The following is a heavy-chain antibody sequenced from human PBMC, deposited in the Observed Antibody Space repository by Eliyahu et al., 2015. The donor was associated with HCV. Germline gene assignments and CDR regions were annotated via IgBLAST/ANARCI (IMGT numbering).Heavy chain of an antibody. CDR2: XFPGGGGT. Sequence: QVQLVQSGAEVKEPGASMKISCKASGYNLISYFTHWVRQAPGQGLEWLGAXFPGGGGTQYAPNFQDRVVVTRDMSTSTVYMEVSXLTTEDTAVYYCIREGAEYCGGGSCYSFDYWGQGALVTVSS. CDR3: IREGAEYCGGGSCYSFDY. D-gene: IGHD2-15*01. CDR1: GYNLISYF. V-gene: IGHV1-46*01. J-gene: IGHJ4*02.